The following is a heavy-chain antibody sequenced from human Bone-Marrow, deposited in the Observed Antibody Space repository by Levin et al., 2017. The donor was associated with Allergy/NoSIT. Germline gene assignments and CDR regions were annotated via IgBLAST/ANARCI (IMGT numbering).Heavy chain of an antibody. D-gene: IGHD5-18*01. CDR1: GFTFSTYS. CDR3: ARDRRPRGYSYGYAESFDY. V-gene: IGHV3-21*01. CDR2: ISYSSSNT. Sequence: AGGSLRLSCAASGFTFSTYSMNWVRQAPGKGLEWVSSISYSSSNTYYTDSVKGRFTISRDNAKNSLYLQMNSLRAEDTAVYYCARDRRPRGYSYGYAESFDYWGQGTLVTVSS. J-gene: IGHJ4*02.